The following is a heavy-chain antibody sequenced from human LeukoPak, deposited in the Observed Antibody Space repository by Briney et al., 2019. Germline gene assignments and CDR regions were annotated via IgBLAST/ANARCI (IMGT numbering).Heavy chain of an antibody. V-gene: IGHV3-23*01. CDR3: AKDLYYDFWSGYENWFDP. CDR2: ISGSGGST. Sequence: PSETLSLTCAVYGGSFSSYYWSWIRQPPGKGLEWVSAISGSGGSTYYADSVKGRFTISRDNSKNTLYLQMDSLRAEDTAVYYCAKDLYYDFWSGYENWFDPWGQGTLVTVSS. J-gene: IGHJ5*02. CDR1: GGSFSSYY. D-gene: IGHD3-3*01.